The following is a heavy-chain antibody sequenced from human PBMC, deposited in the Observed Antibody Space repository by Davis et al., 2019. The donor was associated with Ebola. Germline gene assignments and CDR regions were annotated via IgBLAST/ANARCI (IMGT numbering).Heavy chain of an antibody. Sequence: GESLKISCVASGFTFTSYSMTWVRQAPGKGLEWVSGISGSGTGTYYADSVKGRFTFSRDNSKNTLYLQMNSLRAEDTAVYYCAKGSLYGSRSITAGMDVWGQGTTVTVSS. CDR1: GFTFTSYS. V-gene: IGHV3-23*01. CDR3: AKGSLYGSRSITAGMDV. D-gene: IGHD4-17*01. CDR2: ISGSGTGT. J-gene: IGHJ6*02.